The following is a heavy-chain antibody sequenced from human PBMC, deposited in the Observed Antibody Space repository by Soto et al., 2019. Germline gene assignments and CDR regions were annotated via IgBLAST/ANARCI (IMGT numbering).Heavy chain of an antibody. D-gene: IGHD3-10*02. CDR2: IFDIGST. J-gene: IGHJ5*01. V-gene: IGHV4-59*01. CDR3: ASMIGDPFLSFES. Sequence: QVQLQESGPGLVKPSETLSLTCTVSGGSISSYYWSWIRQPPGKGLEWIGFIFDIGSTSYNPSLKSRVPISIDTSEYQFSLKLNSVTAADTAVYYCASMIGDPFLSFESWGQGTLVAVSS. CDR1: GGSISSYY.